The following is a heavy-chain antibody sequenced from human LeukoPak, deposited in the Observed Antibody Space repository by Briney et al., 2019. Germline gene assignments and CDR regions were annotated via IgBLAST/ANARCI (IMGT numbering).Heavy chain of an antibody. V-gene: IGHV4-59*01. CDR3: ARGTSYSGATFLY. J-gene: IGHJ4*02. CDR2: IYHSEST. D-gene: IGHD1-26*01. CDR1: GGSISSFY. Sequence: SETLSLTCTASGGSISSFYWTWIRQPPGKGLEWIGYIYHSESTNYNPSLKGRVTISADTSKNQFSLKLSSVTAADTAVYYCARGTSYSGATFLYWGQGTLVTVSS.